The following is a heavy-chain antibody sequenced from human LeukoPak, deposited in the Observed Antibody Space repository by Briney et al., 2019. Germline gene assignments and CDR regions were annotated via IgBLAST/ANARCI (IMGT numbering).Heavy chain of an antibody. CDR1: GFTFRSYW. CDR3: ARARSSYGYGDAFDI. CDR2: INSDGSTT. V-gene: IGHV3-74*01. D-gene: IGHD5-18*01. J-gene: IGHJ3*02. Sequence: GGSLRLSCAASGFTFRSYWMHWVRQAPGKGLVWVSRINSDGSTTTYADSVKGRFTISRDNAKNTLYVQMNSLRAEDTAVYYCARARSSYGYGDAFDIWGQGAMVTVSS.